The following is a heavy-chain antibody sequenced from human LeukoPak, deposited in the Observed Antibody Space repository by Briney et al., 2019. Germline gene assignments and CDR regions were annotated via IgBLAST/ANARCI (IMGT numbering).Heavy chain of an antibody. CDR2: IYFSGTT. V-gene: IGHV4-59*01. CDR3: ARIQVVPAATQHFDY. Sequence: SETLSLTCTVSGGSISSYYWSRIRQPPGKGLEWIAYIYFSGTTNYNPSLKSRVTLSVDTSKNQFSLNLSSVTAADTAVYYCARIQVVPAATQHFDYWGQGTLVTVSS. D-gene: IGHD2-2*01. CDR1: GGSISSYY. J-gene: IGHJ4*02.